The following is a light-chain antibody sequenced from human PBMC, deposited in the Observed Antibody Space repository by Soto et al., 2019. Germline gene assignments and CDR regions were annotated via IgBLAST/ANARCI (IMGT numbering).Light chain of an antibody. J-gene: IGKJ1*01. Sequence: DIQMTQSPSTLSASVGDRVTITCRASQTISSWLAWYQQKQGKAPNLLIYAASSLESGVPSRFSGSGSGTEFTLTISSLQPDDFATYYCQQYKSYSPLTFGQGTKVEIK. CDR3: QQYKSYSPLT. V-gene: IGKV1-5*01. CDR1: QTISSW. CDR2: AAS.